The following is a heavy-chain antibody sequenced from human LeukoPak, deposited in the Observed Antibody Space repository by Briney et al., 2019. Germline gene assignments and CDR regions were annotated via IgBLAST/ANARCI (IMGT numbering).Heavy chain of an antibody. V-gene: IGHV1-69*02. J-gene: IGHJ4*02. CDR1: GGTFSSYT. CDR2: IIPILGIA. CDR3: ARGTRIAVAGHYFDY. Sequence: SVKVSCKASGGTFSSYTISWVRQAPGQGLEWMGRIIPILGIANYAQKFQGRVTTTADKSTSTAYMELSSLRSEDTAVYYCARGTRIAVAGHYFDYWGQGTLVTVSS. D-gene: IGHD6-19*01.